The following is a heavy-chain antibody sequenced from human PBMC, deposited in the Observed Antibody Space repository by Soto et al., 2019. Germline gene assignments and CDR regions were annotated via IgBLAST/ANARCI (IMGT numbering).Heavy chain of an antibody. D-gene: IGHD3-16*01. Sequence: QVPLVESGGGVVQPGRSLRLSCAASGFTFSSYGMHWVRQAPGKGLEWVAVIWYDGSNKYYADSVKGRFTISRDNSKNTLYLQMNSLRAEDTAVYYCARPYYGGNSLGVYFDYWGQGTLVTVSS. CDR2: IWYDGSNK. CDR3: ARPYYGGNSLGVYFDY. CDR1: GFTFSSYG. J-gene: IGHJ4*02. V-gene: IGHV3-33*01.